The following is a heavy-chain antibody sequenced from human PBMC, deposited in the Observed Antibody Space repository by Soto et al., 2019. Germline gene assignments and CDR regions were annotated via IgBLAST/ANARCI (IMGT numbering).Heavy chain of an antibody. CDR2: ISSDGSEK. CDR3: ANSWTTLTTGFDF. J-gene: IGHJ4*02. CDR1: GFTFSNYA. V-gene: IGHV3-30*18. D-gene: IGHD4-17*01. Sequence: GGSLRLSCVASGFTFSNYAMHWVRQAPGKGLGWVAVISSDGSEKYCLDSVRDRFTISRDNSKNTLYLQMNNLRPEDTAMYYCANSWTTLTTGFDFWGQGALVTVSS.